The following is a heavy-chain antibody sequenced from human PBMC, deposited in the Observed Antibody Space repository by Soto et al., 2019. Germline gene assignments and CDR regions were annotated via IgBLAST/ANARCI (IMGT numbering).Heavy chain of an antibody. J-gene: IGHJ6*02. CDR2: IKTNTEGGTT. Sequence: EVQLVESGGGFIYPGGSLRLSCAASGLTISNAWMNWVRQAPGKGLEWVGRIKTNTEGGTTDYAAAVKGRFTVSRDDSKNPLYLQMNSLRTEATAVYYCTTGSVEGVWGQGTTVPVSS. V-gene: IGHV3-15*07. D-gene: IGHD2-15*01. CDR3: TTGSVEGV. CDR1: GLTISNAW.